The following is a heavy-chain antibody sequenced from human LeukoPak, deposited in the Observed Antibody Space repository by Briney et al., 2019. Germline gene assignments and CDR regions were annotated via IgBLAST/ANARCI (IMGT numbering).Heavy chain of an antibody. J-gene: IGHJ4*02. CDR1: GFTFSTYV. D-gene: IGHD2-2*01. CDR2: KD. V-gene: IGHV3-30*18. Sequence: QPGGSLRLSCAASGFTFSTYVMHWVRQVPGKGLEWVAVKDYCADSVKGRFTASKDNSKSTLYLQMNSLRAEDTAIYYCAKDLCSDTSCSSRGIDYWGQGTLVTVSS. CDR3: AKDLCSDTSCSSRGIDY.